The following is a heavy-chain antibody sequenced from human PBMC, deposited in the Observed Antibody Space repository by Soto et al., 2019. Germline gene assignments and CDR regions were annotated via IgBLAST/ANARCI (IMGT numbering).Heavy chain of an antibody. V-gene: IGHV3-30*04. CDR2: ISYDGNKK. Sequence: QVQLAESGGGVVQPGRSLRLSCAASGFTLSSYSMHWVRQAPGKGLEWVALISYDGNKKFYEDSVKGRFNISSDTSKNSLYLQMNSLRLEDTAIYYCARSVAVAPLDSWGYGTLVTVSS. D-gene: IGHD6-19*01. CDR1: GFTLSSYS. J-gene: IGHJ5*01. CDR3: ARSVAVAPLDS.